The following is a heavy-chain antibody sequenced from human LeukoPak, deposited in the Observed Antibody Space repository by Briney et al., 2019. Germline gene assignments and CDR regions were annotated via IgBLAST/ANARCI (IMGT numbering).Heavy chain of an antibody. CDR2: ISGSGGST. Sequence: ETLSLTCTASDGSISSSSYYWGWIRQAPGKGLEWVSAISGSGGSTYYADSVKGRFTISRDNSKNTLYLQMNSLRAEDTAVYYCARDGVIAAAGLPPDYYGMDVWGQGTTVTVSS. D-gene: IGHD6-13*01. J-gene: IGHJ6*02. CDR1: DGSISSSSYY. CDR3: ARDGVIAAAGLPPDYYGMDV. V-gene: IGHV3-23*01.